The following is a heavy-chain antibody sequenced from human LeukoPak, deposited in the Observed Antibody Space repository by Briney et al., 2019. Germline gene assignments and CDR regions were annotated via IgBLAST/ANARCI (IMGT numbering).Heavy chain of an antibody. Sequence: GGSLRLSCAASGFAFSSYAMSWVRQAPGKGLEWVSGISGSGGSTYYADSVKGRFTISRDNSKNTLYLQMNSLRAEDTAVYYCAKEGPEVLRYFDWLLGPTDYWGQGTLVTVSS. V-gene: IGHV3-23*01. CDR2: ISGSGGST. CDR1: GFAFSSYA. J-gene: IGHJ4*02. CDR3: AKEGPEVLRYFDWLLGPTDY. D-gene: IGHD3-9*01.